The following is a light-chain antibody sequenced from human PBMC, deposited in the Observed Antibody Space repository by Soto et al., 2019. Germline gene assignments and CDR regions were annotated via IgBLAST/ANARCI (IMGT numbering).Light chain of an antibody. CDR3: AAWDDSLSVHVV. Sequence: QPVLTQPPSASGTPGQRVTISCSGSSSNIGSNYVYWYQQLPGTAPKLLIYRNNQRPSGVPDRFSGSKSGTSASLAISGLRSEDEADYYCAAWDDSLSVHVVFGGGTKVTVL. J-gene: IGLJ2*01. CDR1: SSNIGSNY. V-gene: IGLV1-47*01. CDR2: RNN.